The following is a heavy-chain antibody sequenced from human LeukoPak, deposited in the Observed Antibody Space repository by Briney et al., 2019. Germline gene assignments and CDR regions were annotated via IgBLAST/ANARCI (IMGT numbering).Heavy chain of an antibody. V-gene: IGHV4-34*01. CDR2: INHSGST. J-gene: IGHJ4*02. CDR1: GGSFSGYY. D-gene: IGHD3-9*01. Sequence: SETLSLTCAVYGGSFSGYYWSWIRQPPGKGLEWIGEINHSGSTNYNPSLKSRVTISVGTSKNQFSLKLSSVTAADTAVYYCARRGDLRYFDWLLFHPFDYWGQGTLVTVST. CDR3: ARRGDLRYFDWLLFHPFDY.